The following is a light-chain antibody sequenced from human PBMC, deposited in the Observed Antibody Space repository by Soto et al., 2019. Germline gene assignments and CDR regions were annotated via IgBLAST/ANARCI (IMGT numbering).Light chain of an antibody. J-gene: IGLJ1*01. CDR3: CSYAGSNTFYV. V-gene: IGLV2-11*01. CDR2: DVY. Sequence: QSALAQPRSVSGSPGQSVTVSCTGPSSDVGGYNYVSWYQHHPGKAPKLVIYDVYNRPSGVPDRFSGSKSDNTASLTISGLQAEDEADYYCCSYAGSNTFYVFGTGTKATVL. CDR1: SSDVGGYNY.